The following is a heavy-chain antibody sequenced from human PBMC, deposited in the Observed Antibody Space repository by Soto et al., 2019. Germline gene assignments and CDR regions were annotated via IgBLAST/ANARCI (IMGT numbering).Heavy chain of an antibody. CDR1: GGSISSSSYY. V-gene: IGHV4-39*01. CDR3: ARHSRSRIAVAGTNY. J-gene: IGHJ4*02. Sequence: QLQLQESGPGLVKPSETLSLTCTVSGGSISSSSYYWGWIRQPPGKGLEWIGSIYYSGSTYYNPSLKSRVTISVDTSKNQFSLKLSSVTAADTAVYYCARHSRSRIAVAGTNYWGQGTLVTVSS. CDR2: IYYSGST. D-gene: IGHD6-19*01.